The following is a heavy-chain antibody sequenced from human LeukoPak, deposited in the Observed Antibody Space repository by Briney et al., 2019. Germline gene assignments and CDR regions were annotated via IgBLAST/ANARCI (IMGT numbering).Heavy chain of an antibody. D-gene: IGHD2-15*01. CDR1: GYTFTNSY. CDR3: ARTQRQGYCSGGYCYSDAFDI. CDR2: INPSGAST. Sequence: ASVKVSCKASGYTFTNSYMHWVRQAPGQGLQWMGIINPSGASTSYAQRFQGRVTMTRDTSTSTVYMELSSLRSEDTAVYYCARTQRQGYCSGGYCYSDAFDIWGQGTMVTVS. J-gene: IGHJ3*02. V-gene: IGHV1-46*03.